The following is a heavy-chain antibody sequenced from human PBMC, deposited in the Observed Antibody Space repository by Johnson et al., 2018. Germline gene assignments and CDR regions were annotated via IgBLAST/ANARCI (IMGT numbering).Heavy chain of an antibody. J-gene: IGHJ6*02. CDR3: ARCGRREKYQLLLARYYGMDV. D-gene: IGHD2-2*01. CDR1: GGSFSGYY. Sequence: VQLQQWGAGLLKPSEPLSLTCAVYGGSFSGYYWSWIRQPPGKGLEWIGEINHSGSTNYTPSPKSPVTKPVDTSKNQFSLKLSPVTAADTAVYYSARCGRREKYQLLLARYYGMDVWGQGTTVTVSS. CDR2: INHSGST. V-gene: IGHV4-34*01.